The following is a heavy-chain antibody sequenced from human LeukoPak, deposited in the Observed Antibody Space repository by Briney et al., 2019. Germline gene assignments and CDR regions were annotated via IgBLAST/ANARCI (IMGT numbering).Heavy chain of an antibody. Sequence: PSETLSLTCTVSGGSISSGGYYWSWIRQPPGKGPEWIGYIYHSGSTYYNPSLKSRVTISVDRSKNQFSLKLSSVTAADTAVYYCARDTLPIIAAAGTRAFDIWGQGTMVTVSS. D-gene: IGHD6-13*01. CDR3: ARDTLPIIAAAGTRAFDI. J-gene: IGHJ3*02. CDR1: GGSISSGGYY. V-gene: IGHV4-30-2*01. CDR2: IYHSGST.